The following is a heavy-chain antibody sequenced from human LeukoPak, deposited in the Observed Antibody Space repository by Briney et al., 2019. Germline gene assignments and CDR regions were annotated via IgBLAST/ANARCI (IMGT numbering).Heavy chain of an antibody. Sequence: PSETLSLTCTVSGYSISIGYYWGWIRQPPGKGLEWIGSIYHSGSTYYNPSPKSRVTIAVDTSKNQFSLKLSSVTAADTAVYYCASVGGSYFAFDIWGQGTMVTVSS. CDR2: IYHSGST. CDR3: ASVGGSYFAFDI. J-gene: IGHJ3*02. CDR1: GYSISIGYY. D-gene: IGHD1-26*01. V-gene: IGHV4-38-2*02.